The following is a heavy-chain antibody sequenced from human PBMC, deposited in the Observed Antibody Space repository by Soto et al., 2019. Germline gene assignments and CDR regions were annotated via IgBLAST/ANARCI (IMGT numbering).Heavy chain of an antibody. CDR3: ARDYVYDSSGYYEY. J-gene: IGHJ4*02. V-gene: IGHV3-74*01. CDR2: INSDGSST. Sequence: LRLSCAASGFTFSSYWMHWVRQARGKGLVWVSRINSDGSSTSYADSVKGRFTISRDNAKNTLYLQMNSLRAEDTAVYYCARDYVYDSSGYYEYWGKGTLVTVSS. D-gene: IGHD3-22*01. CDR1: GFTFSSYW.